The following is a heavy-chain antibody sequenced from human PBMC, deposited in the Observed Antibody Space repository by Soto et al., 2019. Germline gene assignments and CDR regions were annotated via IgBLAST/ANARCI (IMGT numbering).Heavy chain of an antibody. CDR2: IYWNDDK. CDR1: GFSLSTSGVG. J-gene: IGHJ4*02. Sequence: QITLKESGPTLVKPTQTLTLTCTFSGFSLSTSGVGVGWIRQPPGKALEWLALIYWNDDKRYSPSLKSRLTISKDTSKNQVVLTMTNMDPVVTATHYCAHLSGYSSSWHYYFDYWGQGTLVTVSS. V-gene: IGHV2-5*01. CDR3: AHLSGYSSSWHYYFDY. D-gene: IGHD6-13*01.